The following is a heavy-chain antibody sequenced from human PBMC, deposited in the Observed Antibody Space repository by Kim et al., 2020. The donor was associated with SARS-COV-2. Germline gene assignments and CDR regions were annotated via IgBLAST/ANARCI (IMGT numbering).Heavy chain of an antibody. CDR3: TSYSPASGNNPT. Sequence: GGSLRLSCAASGFIFSNTCMSWVRQTPGKGLEWVGRIKSKADGGGATDYAPPVIGRFTIARDDSEGTLFLQMNSVKIEGTSVYYCTSYSPASGNNPTWGREILVSVYS. V-gene: IGHV3-15*01. D-gene: IGHD1-26*01. CDR2: IKSKADGGGAT. CDR1: GFIFSNTC. J-gene: IGHJ5*02.